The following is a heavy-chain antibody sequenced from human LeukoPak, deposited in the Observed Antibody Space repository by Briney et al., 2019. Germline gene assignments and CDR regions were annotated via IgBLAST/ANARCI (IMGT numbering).Heavy chain of an antibody. Sequence: SETLSLTCTVSGGSISSSTYYWGWLRQPPGKGLEWIGNIYYSGTTYYNPSLKSRVTISADTSKNQFSLKLSSVTAADTAVCYCARGVRNYYDSSGYIWYFDLWGRGTLVTVSS. J-gene: IGHJ2*01. V-gene: IGHV4-39*07. CDR1: GGSISSSTYY. CDR2: IYYSGTT. D-gene: IGHD3-22*01. CDR3: ARGVRNYYDSSGYIWYFDL.